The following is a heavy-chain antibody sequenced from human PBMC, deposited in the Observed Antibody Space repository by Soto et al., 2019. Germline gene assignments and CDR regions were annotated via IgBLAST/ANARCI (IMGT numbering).Heavy chain of an antibody. Sequence: EGQLVESGGGLGQPGGSLRLSCAASGFTFSTYWMHWVRQVPGKGLVWVSRIDSDGSSTDYADSVKGRFTISRDNAKNTLYLQMNSLRVEDTAVYYCTRASAGFYTGWGQGTLVTVSS. CDR3: TRASAGFYTG. D-gene: IGHD3-10*01. J-gene: IGHJ4*02. CDR2: IDSDGSST. V-gene: IGHV3-74*01. CDR1: GFTFSTYW.